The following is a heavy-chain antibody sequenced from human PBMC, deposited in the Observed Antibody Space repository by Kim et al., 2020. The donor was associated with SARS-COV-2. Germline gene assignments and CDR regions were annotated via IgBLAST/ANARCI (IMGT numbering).Heavy chain of an antibody. V-gene: IGHV3-7*05. J-gene: IGHJ6*02. D-gene: IGHD6-13*01. CDR1: GFTFSSYW. Sequence: GGSLRLSCAASGFTFSSYWMSWVRQAPGKGLEWVANIKQDGSEKYYVDSVKGRVTISRDNAKNSLYLQMNSLRAEDTAVSYCAREGAAYSSSWPPGSYYYGMDVWGQVPTVTVSS. CDR2: IKQDGSEK. CDR3: AREGAAYSSSWPPGSYYYGMDV.